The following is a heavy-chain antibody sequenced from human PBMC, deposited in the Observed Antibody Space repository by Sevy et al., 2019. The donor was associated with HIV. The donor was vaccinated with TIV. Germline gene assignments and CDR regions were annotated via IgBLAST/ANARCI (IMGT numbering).Heavy chain of an antibody. CDR1: GFTFSSYA. J-gene: IGHJ4*02. D-gene: IGHD2-2*01. Sequence: GESLKISCAASGFTFSSYAMHWVRQAPGKGLEWVAVISYDGSNKYYADSVKGRFTISRDNSKNTLYLQMNSLRAGDTAVYYCAREPGHDAHFDYWGQGTLVTVSS. CDR2: ISYDGSNK. V-gene: IGHV3-30*04. CDR3: AREPGHDAHFDY.